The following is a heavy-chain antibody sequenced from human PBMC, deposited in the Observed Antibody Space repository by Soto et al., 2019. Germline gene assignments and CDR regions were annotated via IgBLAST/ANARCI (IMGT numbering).Heavy chain of an antibody. CDR3: ARGFYGDPPALDY. CDR1: GFTFSSYY. CDR2: IKTDGSFS. Sequence: EVQLVESGGGLVQPGGSLRLSCAASGFTFSSYYMHWVRQAPGKGLVWISRIKTDGSFSSYADSVKGRFTISRDNARNTLFLQMNSLSEADTAVYYCARGFYGDPPALDYWGQGTLVSVPS. V-gene: IGHV3-74*01. D-gene: IGHD4-17*01. J-gene: IGHJ4*02.